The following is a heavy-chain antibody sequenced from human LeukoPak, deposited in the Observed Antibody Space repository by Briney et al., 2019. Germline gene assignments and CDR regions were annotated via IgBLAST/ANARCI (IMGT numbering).Heavy chain of an antibody. V-gene: IGHV4-4*07. Sequence: SETLSLTCTVSGASISSYSWSWIRQPAGEGLEWIGRIYTSGSTNYNPSLTSRVTMSVDTSKNQFSLKVSSVTAADTAVYFCARHSSDYYFDYWGQGTLVTVSS. CDR3: ARHSSDYYFDY. D-gene: IGHD6-25*01. CDR2: IYTSGST. CDR1: GASISSYS. J-gene: IGHJ4*02.